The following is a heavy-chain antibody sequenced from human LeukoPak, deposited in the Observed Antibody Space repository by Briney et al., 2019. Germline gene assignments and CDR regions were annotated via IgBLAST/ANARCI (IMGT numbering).Heavy chain of an antibody. CDR3: AKRPPGYPYYFDS. Sequence: GSLRLSCAGSGFTFNSYPMSWVRQAPGKGLEWVSAISGSDDSTYYADSVKGRFTISRDNSKNTLYLQMNSLRADDTAVYYCAKRPPGYPYYFDSWGQGTLVTVSS. CDR2: ISGSDDST. CDR1: GFTFNSYP. J-gene: IGHJ4*02. D-gene: IGHD5-12*01. V-gene: IGHV3-23*01.